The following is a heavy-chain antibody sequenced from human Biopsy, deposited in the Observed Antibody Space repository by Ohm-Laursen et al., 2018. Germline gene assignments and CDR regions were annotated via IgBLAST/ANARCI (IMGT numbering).Heavy chain of an antibody. J-gene: IGHJ4*02. CDR3: ARLTGDPSY. CDR2: IYYTGHT. Sequence: VTLSLTCAASGGPIKRYYWNWIRQSPGKGLEWIGFIYYTGHTNYNPSLKSRATISVDTSKNQFPLKVISVTAADTAVYYWARLTGDPSYWGQGILVTVSS. D-gene: IGHD7-27*01. V-gene: IGHV4-59*01. CDR1: GGPIKRYY.